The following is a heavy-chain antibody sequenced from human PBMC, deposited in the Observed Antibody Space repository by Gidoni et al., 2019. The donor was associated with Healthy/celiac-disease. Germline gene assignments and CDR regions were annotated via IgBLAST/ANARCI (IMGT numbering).Heavy chain of an antibody. CDR2: IYYSGST. CDR3: ARGGQGRLGELSFRVHSHPEIRYGMDV. J-gene: IGHJ6*02. Sequence: QVQLQESGPGLVKPSQTLSLTCTVSGGSISSGGYYWSWIRQHPGKGLEWMWYIYYSGSTYYNPSLKSRVTISVDTSKNQFSLKLSSVTAADTAVYYCARGGQGRLGELSFRVHSHPEIRYGMDVWGQGTTVTVSS. V-gene: IGHV4-31*03. D-gene: IGHD3-16*02. CDR1: GGSISSGGYY.